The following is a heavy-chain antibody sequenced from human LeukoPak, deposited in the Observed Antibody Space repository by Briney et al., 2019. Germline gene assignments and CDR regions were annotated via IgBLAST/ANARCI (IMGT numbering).Heavy chain of an antibody. J-gene: IGHJ4*02. CDR1: GYTFTGYY. CDR2: INPNSGGT. V-gene: IGHV1-2*02. CDR3: AGGSLAARFDY. D-gene: IGHD6-6*01. Sequence: ASVTDSCKASGYTFTGYYMHWVRQPPGQGLEWMGWINPNSGGTNYAQKFQGRVTMTRDTSISTAYMELSRLRSDDTAVYYCAGGSLAARFDYWGQGTLVTVSS.